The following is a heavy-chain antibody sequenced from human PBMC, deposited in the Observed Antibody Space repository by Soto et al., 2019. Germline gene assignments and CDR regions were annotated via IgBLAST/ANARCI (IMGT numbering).Heavy chain of an antibody. CDR1: GFTFSRYA. Sequence: QVQLVESGGGVVQPGRSLRLSCAASGFTFSRYAMHWVRQAPGKGLEWVAIIAYDGSNEYYSHSVKGRFTISRDNSKNTLDMEMNSLRAEDTAVYYCARVEVEIQLWSGMALGSWGQGTLVTVAS. CDR2: IAYDGSNE. D-gene: IGHD5-18*01. V-gene: IGHV3-30*03. J-gene: IGHJ4*02. CDR3: ARVEVEIQLWSGMALGS.